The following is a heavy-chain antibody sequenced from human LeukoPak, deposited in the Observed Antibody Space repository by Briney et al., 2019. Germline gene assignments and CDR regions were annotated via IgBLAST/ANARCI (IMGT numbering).Heavy chain of an antibody. J-gene: IGHJ4*02. CDR3: ARLSRRLVNSGSYPGYFDY. D-gene: IGHD1-26*01. CDR2: IYYSGST. CDR1: GGSISSYY. V-gene: IGHV4-59*12. Sequence: PSETLSLTCTVSGGSISSYYWSWIRQPPGKGLEWIGYIYYSGSTNYNPSLKSRATISVDKSKNQFSLKLSSVTAADTAVYYCARLSRRLVNSGSYPGYFDYWGQGTLVTVSS.